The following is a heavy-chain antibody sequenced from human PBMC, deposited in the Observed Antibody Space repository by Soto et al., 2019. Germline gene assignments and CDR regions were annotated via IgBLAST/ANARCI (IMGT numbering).Heavy chain of an antibody. CDR3: ARSSPMAPVDY. CDR1: GYIFTDYY. J-gene: IGHJ4*02. V-gene: IGHV1-2*06. CDR2: INPNSGGT. Sequence: SVKVSCKASGYIFTDYYMHWVRQATGQELGWMGRINPNSGGTNYAQKFQGRVTITADESTSTAYMELSSLRSEDTAVSYCARSSPMAPVDYGGQRTLVPVSS. D-gene: IGHD3-10*01.